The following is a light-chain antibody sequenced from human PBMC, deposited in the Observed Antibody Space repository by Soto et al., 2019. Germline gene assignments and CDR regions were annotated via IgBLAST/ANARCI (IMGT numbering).Light chain of an antibody. CDR3: QQYDNWPWT. Sequence: EIVMTQSPATLSVSPVERATLSGRASQSVSSNLAWYQQKPGQAPRLLIYGASRRATGFPARFSGSGSGTDFTLTISSLQSEDFAVYYCQQYDNWPWTFGQGTKVDI. CDR2: GAS. V-gene: IGKV3-15*01. CDR1: QSVSSN. J-gene: IGKJ1*01.